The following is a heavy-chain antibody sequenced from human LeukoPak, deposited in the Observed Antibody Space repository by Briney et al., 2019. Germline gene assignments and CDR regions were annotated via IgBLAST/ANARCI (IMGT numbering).Heavy chain of an antibody. V-gene: IGHV3-11*01. J-gene: IGHJ4*02. D-gene: IGHD3-9*01. Sequence: GGSLRLSCAASGFTLSGYWMSWVRQSPGKGLEWVSYISSSGSTIYYADSVKGRFTISRDNAKNSLYLQMNSLRAEDTAVYYCARTSYYDILTGPFDYWGQGTLVTVSS. CDR2: ISSSGSTI. CDR1: GFTLSGYW. CDR3: ARTSYYDILTGPFDY.